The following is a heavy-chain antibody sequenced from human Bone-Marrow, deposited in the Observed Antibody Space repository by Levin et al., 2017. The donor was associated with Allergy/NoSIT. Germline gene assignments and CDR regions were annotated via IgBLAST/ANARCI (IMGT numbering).Heavy chain of an antibody. J-gene: IGHJ6*02. D-gene: IGHD3-3*01. Sequence: GESLKISCAASGFTFSSYAMSWVRQAPGKGLEWVSAISGSGGSTYYADSVKGRFTISRDNSKNTLYLQMNSLRAEDTAVYYCAKDEAGDTIFGVVTTYYYYYYGMDVWGQGTTVTVSS. CDR1: GFTFSSYA. CDR3: AKDEAGDTIFGVVTTYYYYYYGMDV. V-gene: IGHV3-23*01. CDR2: ISGSGGST.